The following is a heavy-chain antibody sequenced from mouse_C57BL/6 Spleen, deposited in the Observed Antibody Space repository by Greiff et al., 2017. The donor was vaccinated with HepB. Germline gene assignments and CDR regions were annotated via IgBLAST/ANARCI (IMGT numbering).Heavy chain of an antibody. CDR2: INPSNGGT. CDR3: ARLHDGYYPWFAY. D-gene: IGHD2-3*01. Sequence: QVHVKQPGTELVKPGASVKLSCKASGYTFTSYWMHWVKQRPGQGLEWIGNINPSNGGTNYNEKFKSKATLTVDKSSSTAYMQLSSLTSEDSAVYYCARLHDGYYPWFAYWGQGTLVTVSA. CDR1: GYTFTSYW. V-gene: IGHV1-53*01. J-gene: IGHJ3*01.